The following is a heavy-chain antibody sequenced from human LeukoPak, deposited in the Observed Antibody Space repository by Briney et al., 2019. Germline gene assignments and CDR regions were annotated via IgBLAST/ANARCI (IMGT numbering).Heavy chain of an antibody. J-gene: IGHJ5*02. D-gene: IGHD1-26*01. Sequence: SETLSLTCTVSGDSMIDNNFYWGWTRQSPQKGLEWIASIYYNGRSLYNPSLRSRVTISLDAPKNQIFLKLSSVTAADTAVYYCTKDSFGAVRDSWGRGILVTVSS. CDR2: IYYNGRS. V-gene: IGHV4-39*07. CDR3: TKDSFGAVRDS. CDR1: GDSMIDNNFY.